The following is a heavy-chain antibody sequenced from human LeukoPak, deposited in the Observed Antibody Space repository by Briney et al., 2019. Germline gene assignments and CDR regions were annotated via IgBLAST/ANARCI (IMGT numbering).Heavy chain of an antibody. D-gene: IGHD2-2*01. CDR1: GYFITSGFY. J-gene: IGHJ5*02. V-gene: IGHV4-38-2*02. CDR3: ARDDDTYQLRS. Sequence: PSETLSLTCSVSGYFITSGFYWGWIRQPPGKGLEWIGSIHHSGSTYYNPSLKSRVTISADTSKNHFFLKLSSVTAADTAMYYCARDDDTYQLRSWGQGTLVTVSS. CDR2: IHHSGST.